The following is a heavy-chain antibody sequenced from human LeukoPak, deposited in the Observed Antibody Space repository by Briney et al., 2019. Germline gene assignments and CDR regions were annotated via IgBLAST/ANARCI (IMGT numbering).Heavy chain of an antibody. CDR1: GFTFTSYG. Sequence: GGSLRLSCAASGFTFTSYGISWVRQAPGQGLEWMGWISAYNGNTNYAQKLQGRVTMTTDTSTSTAYMELRSLRSDDTAVYYCAREYYYGSGSYPYHYYYMDVWGKGTTVTVSS. CDR3: AREYYYGSGSYPYHYYYMDV. V-gene: IGHV1-18*01. J-gene: IGHJ6*03. CDR2: ISAYNGNT. D-gene: IGHD3-10*01.